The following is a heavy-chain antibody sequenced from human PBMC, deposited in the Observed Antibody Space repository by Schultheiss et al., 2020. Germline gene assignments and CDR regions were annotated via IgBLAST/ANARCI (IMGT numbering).Heavy chain of an antibody. D-gene: IGHD3-22*01. V-gene: IGHV4-34*01. CDR2: INHSGST. CDR3: ARALYYYDSSGYSLDAFDI. J-gene: IGHJ3*02. Sequence: SETLSLTCAVYGGSFSGYYWSWIRQPPGKGLEWIGEINHSGSTNYNPSLKSRVTISIDTSKIQFSLKLSSVTAADTAVYYCARALYYYDSSGYSLDAFDIWGQGTMGTVS. CDR1: GGSFSGYY.